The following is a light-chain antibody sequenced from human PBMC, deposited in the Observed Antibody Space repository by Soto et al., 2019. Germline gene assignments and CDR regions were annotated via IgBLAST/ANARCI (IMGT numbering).Light chain of an antibody. CDR2: GHT. CDR1: SSNIGAGFD. CDR3: QSYDSSLSAVV. V-gene: IGLV1-40*01. J-gene: IGLJ2*01. Sequence: QSVLTQPPSVSGAPGQRVTISCTGNSSNIGAGFDVHWYQQVPGTAPKLLIYGHTNRPSGVPDRFSGSKSGTSASLAITGLQAEYEADYYCQSYDSSLSAVVFGGGTKLTVL.